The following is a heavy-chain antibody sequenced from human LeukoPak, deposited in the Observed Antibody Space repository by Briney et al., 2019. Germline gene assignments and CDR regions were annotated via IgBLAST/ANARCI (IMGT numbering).Heavy chain of an antibody. CDR1: GFTFSIYW. V-gene: IGHV3-7*03. CDR3: ARGGRYCTNGVCYRDAFDI. CDR2: INQDGSEK. D-gene: IGHD2-8*01. Sequence: GSLRLSCAASGFTFSIYWMTWVRQAPGKGLEWVANINQDGSEKYYVDSVKGRFTISRDNAKNSLFLQMNNLRAEDTALYYCARGGRYCTNGVCYRDAFDIWGQGTMVTVSS. J-gene: IGHJ3*02.